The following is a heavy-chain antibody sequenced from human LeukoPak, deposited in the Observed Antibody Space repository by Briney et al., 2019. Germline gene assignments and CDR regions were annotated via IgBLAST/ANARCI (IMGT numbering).Heavy chain of an antibody. V-gene: IGHV4-59*01. CDR3: ARNLSPYYDFWSGRDDTNYYGMDV. D-gene: IGHD3-3*01. CDR2: IYYSGST. CDR1: GGSISSYY. J-gene: IGHJ6*02. Sequence: SETLSLTCTVSGGSISSYYWSWIRQPPGKGLEWIGYIYYSGSTNYNPSLKSRVTISVDTSKNQFSLKLSSVTAADTAAYYCARNLSPYYDFWSGRDDTNYYGMDVWGQGTTVTVSS.